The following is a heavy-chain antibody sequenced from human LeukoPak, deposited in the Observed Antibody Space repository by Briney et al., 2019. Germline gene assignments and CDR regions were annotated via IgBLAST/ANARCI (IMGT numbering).Heavy chain of an antibody. D-gene: IGHD4-11*01. V-gene: IGHV4-59*01. CDR1: GGSISSYY. J-gene: IGHJ2*01. CDR3: ARDGMTNPWYFDL. Sequence: SETLSLTCTVSGGSISSYYWSWIRQPPGKGLEWIGYIYYSGSTNYNPSLKSRVTISVDTSKNQFSLKLSSVTAADTAVHYCARDGMTNPWYFDLWGRGTLVIVSS. CDR2: IYYSGST.